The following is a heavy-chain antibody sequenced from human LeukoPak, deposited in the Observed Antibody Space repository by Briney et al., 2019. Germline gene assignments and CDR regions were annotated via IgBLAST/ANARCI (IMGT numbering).Heavy chain of an antibody. CDR3: AKDQRYCSSTSCYVGNDDAFDI. CDR2: ISGSGGST. J-gene: IGHJ3*02. V-gene: IGHV3-23*01. D-gene: IGHD2-2*01. CDR1: GFTFSSYS. Sequence: GGSLRLSCAASGFTFSSYSMNWIRQAPGKGLEWVSAISGSGGSTYYADSVKGRFTISRDNSKNTLYLQMNSLRAEDTAVYYCAKDQRYCSSTSCYVGNDDAFDIWGQGTMVTVSS.